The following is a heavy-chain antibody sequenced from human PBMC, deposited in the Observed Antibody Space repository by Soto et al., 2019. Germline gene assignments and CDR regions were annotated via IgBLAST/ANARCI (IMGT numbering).Heavy chain of an antibody. Sequence: GESLKISCKASGYSFTSYWISWVRQMPGKGLEWMGRIDPADSYTNYSPSFQGHVTISVDKSISTAFLQWSSLKASDTAMYYCVRQGYHDSSGYSFYWGQGTLVTVSS. CDR3: VRQGYHDSSGYSFY. J-gene: IGHJ4*02. CDR1: GYSFTSYW. CDR2: IDPADSYT. D-gene: IGHD3-22*01. V-gene: IGHV5-10-1*01.